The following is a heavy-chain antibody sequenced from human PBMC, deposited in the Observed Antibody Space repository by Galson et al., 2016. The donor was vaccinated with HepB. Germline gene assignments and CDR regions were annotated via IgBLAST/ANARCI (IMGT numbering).Heavy chain of an antibody. D-gene: IGHD6-6*01. V-gene: IGHV1-46*01. CDR1: GYIFISSY. J-gene: IGHJ5*02. CDR3: ARDSSSSLVTSWFDP. CDR2: INPSGGST. Sequence: SVKVSCKASGYIFISSYIHWVRQAPGQGLEWMGIINPSGGSTSYAQKFQGRVTVTRDTSTSTVYMELSSLRSEDTAVYYCARDSSSSLVTSWFDPWGQGTLVTVSS.